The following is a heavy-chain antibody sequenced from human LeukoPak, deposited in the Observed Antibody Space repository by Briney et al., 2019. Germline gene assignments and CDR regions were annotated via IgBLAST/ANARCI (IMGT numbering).Heavy chain of an antibody. J-gene: IGHJ4*02. CDR3: ARDPYGCNSHPLDY. CDR2: IWDDGSNK. D-gene: IGHD4-23*01. V-gene: IGHV3-33*01. Sequence: GGSLRLSCAASGFTFSSYGLHWVRQAPGKGLEWVAIIWDDGSNKYYADSVKGRFTISRDNSKNTLYLQMNSPRAEDTAVYYSARDPYGCNSHPLDYWGQGTLVTVSS. CDR1: GFTFSSYG.